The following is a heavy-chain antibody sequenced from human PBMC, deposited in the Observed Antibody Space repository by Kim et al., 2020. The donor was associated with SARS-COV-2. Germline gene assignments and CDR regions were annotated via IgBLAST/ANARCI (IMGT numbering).Heavy chain of an antibody. Sequence: ASVKVSCKSSGYTFTSYYMHWVRQAPGQGLEWMGIINPSGGSTSYAQKFQGRVTMTRDTSTSTVYMELSSLRSEDMAVYYCARSNYYGSGSYYNGVDYWGQGTLVTVSS. CDR1: GYTFTSYY. CDR2: INPSGGST. D-gene: IGHD3-10*01. CDR3: ARSNYYGSGSYYNGVDY. J-gene: IGHJ4*02. V-gene: IGHV1-46*01.